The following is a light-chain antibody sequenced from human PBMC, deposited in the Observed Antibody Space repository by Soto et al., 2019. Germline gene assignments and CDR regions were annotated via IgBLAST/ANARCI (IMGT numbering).Light chain of an antibody. CDR2: EGS. Sequence: QSVLTQPASVSGSPGQSITISCTGTSSDVGSYNLVSWYQQHPGKAPKLMIYEGSKRPSGVSNRFSGSKSGNTASLTISGLQAEDEADYYCFSYAGSSTYVIFGGGTKVTVL. J-gene: IGLJ2*01. V-gene: IGLV2-23*01. CDR1: SSDVGSYNL. CDR3: FSYAGSSTYVI.